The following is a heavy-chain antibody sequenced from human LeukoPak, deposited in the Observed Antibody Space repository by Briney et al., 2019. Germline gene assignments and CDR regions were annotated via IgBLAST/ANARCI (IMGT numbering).Heavy chain of an antibody. Sequence: GGSLRLSCAASGFTFSSYAMSWVRQAPGKGLEWVSAISGSGGSIYYADSVKGRFTISRDNSKNTLYLQMNSLRAEDTAVYYCAKDPLYYDSSGYYPSWYFDYWGQGTLVTVSS. J-gene: IGHJ4*02. CDR1: GFTFSSYA. CDR2: ISGSGGSI. D-gene: IGHD3-22*01. CDR3: AKDPLYYDSSGYYPSWYFDY. V-gene: IGHV3-23*01.